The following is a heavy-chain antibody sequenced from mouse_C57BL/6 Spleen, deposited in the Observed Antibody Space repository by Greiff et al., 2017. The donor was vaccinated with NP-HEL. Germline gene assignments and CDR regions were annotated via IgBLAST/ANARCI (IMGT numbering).Heavy chain of an antibody. CDR1: GYTFTSYW. CDR2: IYPGSGST. V-gene: IGHV1-55*01. Sequence: QVQLQQSGAELVKPGASVKMSCKASGYTFTSYWITWVKQRPGQGLEWIGDIYPGSGSTNYNEKFKSKATLTVDTSSRTAYMQLGSLTSGDSAVYYCARGGWRGEYYYAMDYWGQGTSVTVSS. J-gene: IGHJ4*01. CDR3: ARGGWRGEYYYAMDY. D-gene: IGHD2-3*01.